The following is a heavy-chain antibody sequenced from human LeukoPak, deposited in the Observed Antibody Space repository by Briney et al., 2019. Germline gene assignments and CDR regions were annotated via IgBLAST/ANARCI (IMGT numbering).Heavy chain of an antibody. CDR3: VIGRGVVVVAALFDY. CDR2: IYTSGST. V-gene: IGHV4-4*07. CDR1: GGSISGYY. J-gene: IGHJ4*02. D-gene: IGHD2-15*01. Sequence: SETLSLTCSVSGGSISGYYWSWIRQPAGKGLEWIGRIYTSGSTNYNPSLKSRVTMSVDTSKNQFSLKLSSVTAADTAVYYCVIGRGVVVVAALFDYWGQGTLVTVSS.